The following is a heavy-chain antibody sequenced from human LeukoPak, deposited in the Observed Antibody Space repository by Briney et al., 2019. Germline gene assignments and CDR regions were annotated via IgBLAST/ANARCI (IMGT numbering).Heavy chain of an antibody. CDR2: INPDSGGT. V-gene: IGHV1-2*02. CDR3: ARPFIETPSLGALDY. Sequence: ASVKVSCKASGYTFTDYYMHWVRQAPGQGLERMGWINPDSGGTNYAQNFQGRVTMTRDTSISTAYMELSRLRSDDTAVYYCARPFIETPSLGALDYWGQGTLVTVSS. D-gene: IGHD4-23*01. CDR1: GYTFTDYY. J-gene: IGHJ4*02.